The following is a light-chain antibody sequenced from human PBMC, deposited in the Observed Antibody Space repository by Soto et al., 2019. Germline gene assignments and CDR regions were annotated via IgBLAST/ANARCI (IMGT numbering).Light chain of an antibody. V-gene: IGKV1-33*01. CDR1: QDISDN. CDR3: QQFENLPPLT. J-gene: IGKJ4*01. Sequence: DIQMTQSPSSLSASVGDSVTITCQASQDISDNLNWYQQKPGKAPKLLIYDASNLKTGVSSRFSGSGSGTDFTFTITSLQPEDIATYYCQQFENLPPLTFGGGTRVEIK. CDR2: DAS.